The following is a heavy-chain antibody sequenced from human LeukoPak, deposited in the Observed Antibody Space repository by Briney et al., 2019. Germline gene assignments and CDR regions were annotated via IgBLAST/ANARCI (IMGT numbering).Heavy chain of an antibody. D-gene: IGHD2-8*01. J-gene: IGHJ4*02. CDR3: ARGDIVLMVYAIHLPALAAPFDH. Sequence: ASVKVSCKASGYTFTSYGISWVRQAPGQGLEWMGLISAYNGNTNYAQKLQGRVTMTTDTSTSTTYMELKSLRSDDTALYYYARGDIVLMVYAIHLPALAAPFDHWGQGTLVTVSS. CDR1: GYTFTSYG. CDR2: ISAYNGNT. V-gene: IGHV1-18*01.